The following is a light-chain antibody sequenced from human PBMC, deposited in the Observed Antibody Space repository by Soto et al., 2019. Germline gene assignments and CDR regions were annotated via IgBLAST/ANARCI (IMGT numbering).Light chain of an antibody. CDR1: SSDVGGYNY. J-gene: IGLJ1*01. CDR3: SSYTSSSTLYV. CDR2: EVS. Sequence: LTQPASVSGSPGQSISISCTGTSSDVGGYNYVSWYQQHPGKAPKLMIYEVSNRPSGVSNRFSGSKSDNTASLTISGLQAEDEADYYCSSYTSSSTLYVFGTGTKVTVL. V-gene: IGLV2-14*01.